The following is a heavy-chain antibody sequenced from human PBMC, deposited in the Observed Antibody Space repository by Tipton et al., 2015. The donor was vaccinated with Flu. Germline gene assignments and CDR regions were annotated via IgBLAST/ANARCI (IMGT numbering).Heavy chain of an antibody. CDR1: GGSISSDSYY. Sequence: TLSLTCTVSGGSISSDSYYWSWIRQPAGKGLEWIGRIYTSGSTNYNPSLKSRVTISVDTSKNQFSLKLSSVTAADTAVYYCARELGSPGNWYFDLWGRGTLVTVSS. CDR2: IYTSGST. CDR3: ARELGSPGNWYFDL. D-gene: IGHD3-3*02. J-gene: IGHJ2*01. V-gene: IGHV4-61*02.